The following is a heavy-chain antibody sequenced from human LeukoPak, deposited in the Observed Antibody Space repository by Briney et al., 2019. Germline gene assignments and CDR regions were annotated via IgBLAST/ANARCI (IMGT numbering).Heavy chain of an antibody. Sequence: PGGSLRLSCAASGFTFNNYGIHWVRQAPGKGLEWVAVISYDGSNKYYADSVKGRFTISRDNAKNSLYLQMNSLRAEDTAVYYCAAEFDPWGQGTLVTVSS. CDR3: AAEFDP. V-gene: IGHV3-30*03. CDR1: GFTFNNYG. J-gene: IGHJ5*02. CDR2: ISYDGSNK.